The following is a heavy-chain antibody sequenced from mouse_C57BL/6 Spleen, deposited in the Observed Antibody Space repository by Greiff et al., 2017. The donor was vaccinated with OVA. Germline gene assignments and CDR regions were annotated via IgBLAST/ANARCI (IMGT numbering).Heavy chain of an antibody. CDR2: ISYDGSN. Sequence: DVKLVESGPGLVKPSQSLSLTCSVTGYSITSGYYWNWIRQFPGNKLEWMGYISYDGSNNYNPSLKNRISITRDTSKNQFFLKLNSVTTEDTATYYCARNDYYWYFDVWGTGTTVTVSS. CDR3: ARNDYYWYFDV. CDR1: GYSITSGYY. V-gene: IGHV3-6*01. D-gene: IGHD2-4*01. J-gene: IGHJ1*03.